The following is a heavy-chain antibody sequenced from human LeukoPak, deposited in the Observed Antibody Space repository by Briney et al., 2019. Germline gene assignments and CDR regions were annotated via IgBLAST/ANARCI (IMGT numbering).Heavy chain of an antibody. D-gene: IGHD2-2*01. CDR1: GFTFSSYW. CDR3: ARDDCSSLSCYHNWFDP. V-gene: IGHV3-7*01. J-gene: IGHJ5*02. CDR2: IKQDGSEK. Sequence: GGSLRLSCAASGFTFSSYWMSWVRQAPGKGLEWVANIKQDGSEKYYVDSVKGRFPISRDNAKNSLYLQMNSLRAEDTAVYYCARDDCSSLSCYHNWFDPWGQGTLVTVSS.